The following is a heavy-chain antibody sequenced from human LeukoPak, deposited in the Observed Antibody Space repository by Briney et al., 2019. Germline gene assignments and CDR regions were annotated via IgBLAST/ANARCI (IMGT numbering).Heavy chain of an antibody. CDR2: FDPEDGET. D-gene: IGHD2-15*01. V-gene: IGHV1-24*01. CDR3: ATEMRSGYYYYYGMDV. J-gene: IGHJ6*02. CDR1: GYTLTELS. Sequence: GASVKVSCKVSGYTLTELSMHWVRQAPGKGLEWMGGFDPEDGETIYAQKFQGRVTMTEDTSTDTAYMELSSLRSEDTAVYYCATEMRSGYYYYYGMDVWGQGTTVTVSS.